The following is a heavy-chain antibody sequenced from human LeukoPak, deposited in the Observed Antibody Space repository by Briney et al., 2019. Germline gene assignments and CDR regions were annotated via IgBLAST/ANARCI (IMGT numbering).Heavy chain of an antibody. V-gene: IGHV1-46*01. CDR3: ARDSADYGDYDY. CDR1: GYTFTSYF. CDR2: INPSGGST. Sequence: GASVKVSCKASGYTFTSYFMHWARQAPGQGLDWMGIINPSGGSTSYAQKFQGRVTMTRDTSTSTVYMELSSLRSEDTAVYYCARDSADYGDYDYWGQGTLVTASS. D-gene: IGHD4-17*01. J-gene: IGHJ4*02.